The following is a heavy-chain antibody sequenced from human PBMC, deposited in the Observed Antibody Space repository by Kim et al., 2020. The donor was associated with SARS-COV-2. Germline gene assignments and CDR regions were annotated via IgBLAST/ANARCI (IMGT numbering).Heavy chain of an antibody. Sequence: SQTLSLTCTVSGGSISSYYWSWIRQPPGKGLEWIGYIYYSGSTNYNPSLKSRVTISVDTSKNQFSLKLSSVTAADTAVYYCARVGSSGGGFDPWGQGTLVTVSS. CDR2: IYYSGST. CDR1: GGSISSYY. CDR3: ARVGSSGGGFDP. V-gene: IGHV4-59*01. D-gene: IGHD6-19*01. J-gene: IGHJ5*02.